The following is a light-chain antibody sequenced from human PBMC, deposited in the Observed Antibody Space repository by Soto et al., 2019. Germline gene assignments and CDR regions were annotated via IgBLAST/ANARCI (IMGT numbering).Light chain of an antibody. CDR1: SSNIGSNT. V-gene: IGLV1-44*01. J-gene: IGLJ3*02. Sequence: QSVLTQPPSASGTPGQRVTISCSGSSSNIGSNTVNWYQQLSGKAPKLLIYSNSQRPSGVPDRFSGSKSGTSASLAISGLQSEDEADYYCATWDDSLNGPVFGGGTKVTVL. CDR2: SNS. CDR3: ATWDDSLNGPV.